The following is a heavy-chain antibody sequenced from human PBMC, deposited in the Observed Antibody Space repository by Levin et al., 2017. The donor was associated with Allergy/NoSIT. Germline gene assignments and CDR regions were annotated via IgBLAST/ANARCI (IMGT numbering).Heavy chain of an antibody. D-gene: IGHD4-17*01. V-gene: IGHV3-23*01. Sequence: PGGSLRLSCAASGFTFNNYAMSWVRQAPGRGLEWVSSINTNVADTNYADSVKGRFTISRDNSKNTLYLQMNSLRADDTAVYYCAKGLLYGDPSRKWFDPWGQGTLVTVSS. J-gene: IGHJ5*02. CDR3: AKGLLYGDPSRKWFDP. CDR1: GFTFNNYA. CDR2: INTNVADT.